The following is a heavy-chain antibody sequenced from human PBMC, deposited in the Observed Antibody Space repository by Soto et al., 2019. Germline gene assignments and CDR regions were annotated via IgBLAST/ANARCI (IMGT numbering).Heavy chain of an antibody. D-gene: IGHD1-1*01. Sequence: SQTLSLTCVISGNNVSTNSAGWNWIRQSPSRGLEWLGRTYYRSKWNNDYAASVKGRLNVNPDTSKNQFSLHLNSVTPEDTGVYYCARNSWNAPPAFDFWGQGIQVTVSS. CDR1: GNNVSTNSAG. CDR2: TYYRSKWNN. J-gene: IGHJ4*02. CDR3: ARNSWNAPPAFDF. V-gene: IGHV6-1*01.